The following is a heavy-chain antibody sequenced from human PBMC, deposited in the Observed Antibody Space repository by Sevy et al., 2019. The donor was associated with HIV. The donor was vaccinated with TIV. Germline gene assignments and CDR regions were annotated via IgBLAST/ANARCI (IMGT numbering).Heavy chain of an antibody. CDR1: GGSISSYY. CDR3: ARVGPVPKGAFDI. J-gene: IGHJ3*02. Sequence: SETLSLTCTVSGGSISSYYWSWIRQPPGKGLEWIGYIYYSGSTNYNPSLKRRVTISVDTSKNQFSLKLSSVTAADTAVYYCARVGPVPKGAFDIWGQGTMVTVSS. CDR2: IYYSGST. V-gene: IGHV4-59*01.